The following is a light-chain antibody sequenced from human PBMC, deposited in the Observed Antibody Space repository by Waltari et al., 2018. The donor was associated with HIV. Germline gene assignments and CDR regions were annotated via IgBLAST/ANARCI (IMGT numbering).Light chain of an antibody. CDR2: GAS. Sequence: EIVLTQSPGTLSLSPGERATLSCRASQSVSSTYLAWYQHKPGQAPRLLIYGASSRATGIPDRFSGSGSGTDFTLTITRLDPEDFAIYYCQQYGSSPQTFGQGTKVEI. CDR3: QQYGSSPQT. CDR1: QSVSSTY. J-gene: IGKJ1*01. V-gene: IGKV3-20*01.